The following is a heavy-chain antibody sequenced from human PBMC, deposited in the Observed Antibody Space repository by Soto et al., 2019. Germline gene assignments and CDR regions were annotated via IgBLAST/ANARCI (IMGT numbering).Heavy chain of an antibody. J-gene: IGHJ5*02. V-gene: IGHV4-31*03. CDR1: GGSIGSGGYY. Sequence: SETLSLTCTVSGGSIGSGGYYWSWIRQHPGKGLEWIGYIYYSGSTYYNPSLKSRVTISVDTSKNQFSLKLSSVTAADTAVYYCARDYGSGSYYKAGWFDPWGQGTLVTVSS. CDR2: IYYSGST. CDR3: ARDYGSGSYYKAGWFDP. D-gene: IGHD3-10*01.